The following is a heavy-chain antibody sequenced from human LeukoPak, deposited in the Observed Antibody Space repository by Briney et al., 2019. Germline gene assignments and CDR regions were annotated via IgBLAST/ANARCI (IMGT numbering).Heavy chain of an antibody. CDR1: GFTFDDYA. J-gene: IGHJ4*02. D-gene: IGHD6-13*01. V-gene: IGHV3-9*01. Sequence: PGGSLRLSCAASGFTFDDYAMHWVRQAPGKGLEWVSGISWNSGSIGYADSVKGRFTISRDNAKNSLYLQMNSLRAEDTALYYCAKDRYSSSWYPSEDFDYWGQGTLVIDSS. CDR3: AKDRYSSSWYPSEDFDY. CDR2: ISWNSGSI.